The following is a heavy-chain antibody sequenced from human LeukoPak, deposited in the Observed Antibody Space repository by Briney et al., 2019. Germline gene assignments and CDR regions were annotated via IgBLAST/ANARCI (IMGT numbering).Heavy chain of an antibody. CDR1: GGSISSYY. D-gene: IGHD3-22*01. CDR3: ARDLDYYDSSGYYPPLRYFDL. Sequence: SETLSHTCSVSGGSISSYYYSWIRQPAGTALEWVGRIYTSGSTNYNPSLKSRVTMSVDTSKNQFSLKLSSVTAADTAVYYCARDLDYYDSSGYYPPLRYFDLWGRGTLVTVSS. CDR2: IYTSGST. V-gene: IGHV4-4*07. J-gene: IGHJ2*01.